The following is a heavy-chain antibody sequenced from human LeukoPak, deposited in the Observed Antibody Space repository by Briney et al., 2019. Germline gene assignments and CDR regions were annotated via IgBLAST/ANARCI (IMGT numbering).Heavy chain of an antibody. Sequence: SVKVSCKTSGYAFTSFDINWVRQAAGQGLEWLGWMNPYTGKTGYAQKFQGRVTFTGDTSIRTAYIEVSSLTSEDTAVYYCARAPSPYYYDSSAYYSDYWGQGTLVTVSS. J-gene: IGHJ4*02. V-gene: IGHV1-8*03. D-gene: IGHD3-22*01. CDR1: GYAFTSFD. CDR3: ARAPSPYYYDSSAYYSDY. CDR2: MNPYTGKT.